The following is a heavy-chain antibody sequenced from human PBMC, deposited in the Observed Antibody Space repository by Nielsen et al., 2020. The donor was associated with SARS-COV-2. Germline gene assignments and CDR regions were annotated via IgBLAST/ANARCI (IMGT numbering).Heavy chain of an antibody. CDR1: GFTFDDYA. CDR2: ISWNSGSI. Sequence: GGSLRLSCAASGFTFDDYAMHWVRQAPGKGLEWVSGISWNSGSIGYADSVKGRFTISRDNSKNTLYLQMNSLRAEDTAVYYCAKTRRGYSYGPTDDYWGQGTLVTVSS. CDR3: AKTRRGYSYGPTDDY. J-gene: IGHJ4*02. D-gene: IGHD5-18*01. V-gene: IGHV3-9*01.